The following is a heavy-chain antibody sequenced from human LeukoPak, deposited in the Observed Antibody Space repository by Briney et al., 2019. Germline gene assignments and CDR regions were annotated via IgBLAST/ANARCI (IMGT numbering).Heavy chain of an antibody. CDR1: GFTFSSYS. J-gene: IGHJ4*02. D-gene: IGHD3-10*01. CDR3: ASHPGVYGSGSY. Sequence: GGSLRLSCAASGFTFSSYSMNWVRQAPGKGLEWVSYISSSSSTIYYADSVKGRFTISRDNAKNSLYLQMNSPRDEDTAVYYCASHPGVYGSGSYWGQGTLVTVSS. CDR2: ISSSSSTI. V-gene: IGHV3-48*02.